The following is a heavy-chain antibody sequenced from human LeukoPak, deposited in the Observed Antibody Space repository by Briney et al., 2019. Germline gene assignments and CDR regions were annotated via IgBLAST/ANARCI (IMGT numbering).Heavy chain of an antibody. CDR2: IYYSGST. J-gene: IGHJ3*02. V-gene: IGHV4-59*01. CDR1: GGSISSYY. CDR3: ARALYSTYYDILTYAFDI. D-gene: IGHD3-9*01. Sequence: SETLSLTCTVSGGSISSYYWSWIRQPPGKGLEWIGYIYYSGSTNYNPSLKSRVTISVDTSKNQFSLKLSSVTAADTAVYYCARALYSTYYDILTYAFDIWGQGTMVTVSS.